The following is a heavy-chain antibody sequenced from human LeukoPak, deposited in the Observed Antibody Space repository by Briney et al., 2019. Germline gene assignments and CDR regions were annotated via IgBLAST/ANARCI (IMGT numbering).Heavy chain of an antibody. CDR2: ITNDGSGA. Sequence: GGPLRLSCTASGFTFSNYWMHWVRQAPGKGLVWVSRITNDGSGATYADSVKGRFTISRDNAKNTVYLQMNSLRAEDTAVYYCARDIATTPVYWGQGTLVTVPS. CDR3: ARDIATTPVY. CDR1: GFTFSNYW. D-gene: IGHD5-12*01. J-gene: IGHJ4*02. V-gene: IGHV3-74*01.